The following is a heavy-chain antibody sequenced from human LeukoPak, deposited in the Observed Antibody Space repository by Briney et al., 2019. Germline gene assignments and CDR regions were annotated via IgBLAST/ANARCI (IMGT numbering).Heavy chain of an antibody. CDR2: IYPGDSDT. CDR1: GSGFINYW. Sequence: GVALQISCPGSGSGFINYWIGWVRPVPRKGLGWVGIIYPGDSDTRYSPSFQGQVTISADKSISTAYLQWSSLKASDTAMYYCARHPYGSGSYYNFDYWGQGTLVTVSS. D-gene: IGHD3-10*01. J-gene: IGHJ4*02. CDR3: ARHPYGSGSYYNFDY. V-gene: IGHV5-51*01.